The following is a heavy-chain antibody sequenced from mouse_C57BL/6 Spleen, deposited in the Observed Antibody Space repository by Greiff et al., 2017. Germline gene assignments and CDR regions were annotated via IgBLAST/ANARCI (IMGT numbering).Heavy chain of an antibody. J-gene: IGHJ1*03. D-gene: IGHD1-1*01. CDR3: ARDTTVERNFDV. Sequence: EVQGVESGGGLVKPGGSLKLSCAASGFTFSSYAMSWVRQTPEKRLEWVATISDGGSYTYYPDNVKGRFTISRDNAKNNLYLQMSHLKSEDTAMYYCARDTTVERNFDVWGTGTTVTVAS. CDR1: GFTFSSYA. CDR2: ISDGGSYT. V-gene: IGHV5-4*01.